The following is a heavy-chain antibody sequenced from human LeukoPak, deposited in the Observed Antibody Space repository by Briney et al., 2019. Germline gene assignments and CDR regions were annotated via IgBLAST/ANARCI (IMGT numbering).Heavy chain of an antibody. CDR2: IYYGGST. J-gene: IGHJ4*02. V-gene: IGHV4-59*01. CDR1: GGSISSYY. CDR3: ARVGIAARPFFDY. D-gene: IGHD6-6*01. Sequence: SETLSLTCTVSGGSISSYYWSWIRQPPGKGLEWIGYIYYGGSTNYNPSLKSRVTISVDTSKNQFSLKLSSVTAADTAVYYCARVGIAARPFFDYWGQGTLVTVST.